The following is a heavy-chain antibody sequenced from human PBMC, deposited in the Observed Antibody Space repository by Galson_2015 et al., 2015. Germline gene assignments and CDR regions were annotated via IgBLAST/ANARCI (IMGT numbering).Heavy chain of an antibody. D-gene: IGHD6-19*01. CDR2: INYSGST. CDR3: ARALPRYKSAWYDGVAFDM. Sequence: ETLSLTCSVSGDSISDYYWNWIRQPPGKGLEWIGYINYSGSTNYNPGLKGRVTISVDTSKNQISLKVTSLTAADTALYYCARALPRYKSAWYDGVAFDMWGQGTMVAIFS. J-gene: IGHJ3*02. CDR1: GDSISDYY. V-gene: IGHV4-59*01.